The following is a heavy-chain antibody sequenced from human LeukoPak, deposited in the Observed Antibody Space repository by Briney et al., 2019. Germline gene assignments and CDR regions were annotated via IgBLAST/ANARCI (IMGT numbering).Heavy chain of an antibody. V-gene: IGHV3-53*01. D-gene: IGHD7-27*01. CDR1: GFTVSNTY. J-gene: IGHJ4*02. CDR3: AGRHDWGSEDY. CDR2: IYSGGNT. Sequence: QPGGSLGLSCAASGFTVSNTYMTWVRQAPGKGLEWVSLIYSGGNTYYADSVKGRFTISRDSSKNTLYLQMNSLGAEDTAVYYCAGRHDWGSEDYWGQGTLVTVSS.